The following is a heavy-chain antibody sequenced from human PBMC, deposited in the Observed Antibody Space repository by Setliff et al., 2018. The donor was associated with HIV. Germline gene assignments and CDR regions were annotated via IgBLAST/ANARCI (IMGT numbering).Heavy chain of an antibody. CDR3: AKAGDYYDRTTFDS. CDR2: ISGRGSAM. J-gene: IGHJ4*02. V-gene: IGHV3-48*03. D-gene: IGHD3-22*01. Sequence: GGSLRLSCAASGFTFSSYEMNWVRQAPGKGLEWVSYISGRGSAMYYADSVEGRFTISRDNAKNTLYLQMNSLRAEDTAVYYCAKAGDYYDRTTFDSWGQGTLVTVSS. CDR1: GFTFSSYE.